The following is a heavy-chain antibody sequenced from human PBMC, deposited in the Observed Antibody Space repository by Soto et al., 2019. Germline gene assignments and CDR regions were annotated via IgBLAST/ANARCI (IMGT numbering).Heavy chain of an antibody. Sequence: GGSLRLSCAASGFTFSSYAMSWVRQAPGKELEWVSAISGSGGSTYYADSVKGRFTISRDNSKNTLYLQMNSLRAEDTAVYYCAKGPAIVLVPAAMNYYYGMDVWGQGTTVTVSS. CDR3: AKGPAIVLVPAAMNYYYGMDV. CDR1: GFTFSSYA. V-gene: IGHV3-23*01. CDR2: ISGSGGST. J-gene: IGHJ6*02. D-gene: IGHD2-2*01.